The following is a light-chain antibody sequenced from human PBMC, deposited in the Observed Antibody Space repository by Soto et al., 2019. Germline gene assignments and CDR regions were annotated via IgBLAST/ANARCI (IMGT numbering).Light chain of an antibody. V-gene: IGKV3-20*01. J-gene: IGKJ3*01. CDR2: GAF. Sequence: EAVLTQSPGTLSLSPGERANFSCRASQSVRSSYVAWYQQKPGQAPRLLIYGAFRRATGIPDRFSGSGSGTDFTLTINRLEPEDCAVDYCQQYGTSFTFGPGTKVDIK. CDR3: QQYGTSFT. CDR1: QSVRSSY.